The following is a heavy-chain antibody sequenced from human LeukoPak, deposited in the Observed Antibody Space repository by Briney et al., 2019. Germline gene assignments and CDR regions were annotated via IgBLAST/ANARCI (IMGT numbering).Heavy chain of an antibody. CDR3: ARGGKSTRGRKGEITVAGTLDY. CDR1: GGSFSGYY. Sequence: PSETLSLTCAVYGGSFSGYYWSWLRQPPGKGLEWIGEINHSGSTNYNPSLKSRVTISVDTSKNQFSLKLSYPTAADTAVSYFARGGKSTRGRKGEITVAGTLDYWGQGTLVTVSS. J-gene: IGHJ4*02. CDR2: INHSGST. V-gene: IGHV4-34*01. D-gene: IGHD6-19*01.